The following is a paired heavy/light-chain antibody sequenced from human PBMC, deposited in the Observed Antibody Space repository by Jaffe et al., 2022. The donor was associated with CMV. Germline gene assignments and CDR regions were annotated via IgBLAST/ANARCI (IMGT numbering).Heavy chain of an antibody. Sequence: EVQLVESGGGLVQPGGSLRLSCAASGFTFSSYEMNWVRQAPGEGLEWISYISSSGSTIFYADSVKGRFIISRDNAKNSLYLQMNSLRAEDAAVYYCARDWDPSSSNAFDYWGQGTLVTVSS. CDR1: GFTFSSYE. CDR2: ISSSGSTI. D-gene: IGHD6-13*01. V-gene: IGHV3-48*03. J-gene: IGHJ4*02. CDR3: ARDWDPSSSNAFDY.
Light chain of an antibody. CDR3: QTWGTGIQV. CDR2: LNSDGSH. V-gene: IGLV4-69*01. CDR1: SGHNNYA. J-gene: IGLJ3*02. Sequence: QLVLTQSPSASASLGASVKLTCTLSSGHNNYAIAWHQQQPEKGPRFLMKLNSDGSHSRGGGIPDRFSGSSSGAERYLTISSLQSEDEADYYCQTWGTGIQVFGGGTKLTVL.